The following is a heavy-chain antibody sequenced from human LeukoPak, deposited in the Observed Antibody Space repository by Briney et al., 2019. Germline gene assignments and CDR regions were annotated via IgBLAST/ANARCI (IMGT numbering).Heavy chain of an antibody. CDR2: ISGSGGST. V-gene: IGHV3-23*01. CDR1: GFTFSSYA. CDR3: AKSTGYSYGYFDY. Sequence: LTGGSLRLSCAASGFTFSSYAMSWVRQAPGKGLEWVSAISGSGGSTYYPGSVKGRFTISRDNSKNTLYLQMNNLRAEDTAVYYCAKSTGYSYGYFDYWGQGTLVTVSS. J-gene: IGHJ4*02. D-gene: IGHD5-18*01.